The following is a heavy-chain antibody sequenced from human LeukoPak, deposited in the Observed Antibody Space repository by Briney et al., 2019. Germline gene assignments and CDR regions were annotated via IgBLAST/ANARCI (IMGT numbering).Heavy chain of an antibody. V-gene: IGHV1-69*01. CDR2: IIPIFGTA. J-gene: IGHJ3*02. Sequence: GSSVKVSCKASGGTFSSYAISWVRQAPGQGLEWMGGIIPIFGTANYAQKFQGRVTITADESTSTAYMELGSLRSEDTAVYYCARCAVGCSGGSCYSGAFDIWGQGTMVTVSS. CDR1: GGTFSSYA. D-gene: IGHD2-15*01. CDR3: ARCAVGCSGGSCYSGAFDI.